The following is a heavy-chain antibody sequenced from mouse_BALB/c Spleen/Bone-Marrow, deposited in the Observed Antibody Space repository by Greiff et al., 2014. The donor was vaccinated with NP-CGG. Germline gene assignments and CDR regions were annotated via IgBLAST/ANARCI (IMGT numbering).Heavy chain of an antibody. CDR3: ARVGFSFDY. CDR1: GYAFSTYW. J-gene: IGHJ2*01. D-gene: IGHD3-1*01. CDR2: IYPGDGDT. V-gene: IGHV1-80*01. Sequence: QVQLKESGAELVRPGSSVKISCKASGYAFSTYWMNWVKQRPGQGLEWIGQIYPGDGDTNYNGKFKGKATLTADRSSSTASMQHSSLTSEDSAVYFCARVGFSFDYWGQGTTLTVSS.